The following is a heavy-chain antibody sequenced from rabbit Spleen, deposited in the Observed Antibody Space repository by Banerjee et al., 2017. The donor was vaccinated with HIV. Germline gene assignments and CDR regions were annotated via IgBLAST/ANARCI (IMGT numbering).Heavy chain of an antibody. CDR2: IYAAKGST. CDR3: ARDAGTSFSTYGMDL. Sequence: QSLEESGGDLVEPGASLTLTCTASGFSLNSDYDMCWVRQAPGKGLEWIGIIYAAKGSTDYASWVNGRFTISSDNAQSTVDLKMTSLTAADTATYFCARDAGTSFSTYGMDLWGQGTLVTVS. J-gene: IGHJ6*01. CDR1: GFSLNSDYD. D-gene: IGHD8-1*01. V-gene: IGHV1S40*01.